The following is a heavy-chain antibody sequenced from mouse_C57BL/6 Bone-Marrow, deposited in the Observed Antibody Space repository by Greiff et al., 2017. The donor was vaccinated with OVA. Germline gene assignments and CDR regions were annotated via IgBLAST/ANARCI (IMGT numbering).Heavy chain of an antibody. D-gene: IGHD2-5*01. Sequence: VQLKESGGGLVKPGGSLKLSCAASGFTFSDYGMHWVRQAPEKGLEWVAYISSGSSTIYYADTVKGRFTISRDNAKNTLFLQMTSLRSEDTAMYYCANSNYGPRYAMDYWGQGTSVTVSS. CDR3: ANSNYGPRYAMDY. V-gene: IGHV5-17*01. CDR2: ISSGSSTI. J-gene: IGHJ4*01. CDR1: GFTFSDYG.